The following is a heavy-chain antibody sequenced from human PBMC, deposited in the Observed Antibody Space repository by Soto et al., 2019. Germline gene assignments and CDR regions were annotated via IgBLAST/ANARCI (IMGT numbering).Heavy chain of an antibody. CDR1: GFTFSTYG. V-gene: IGHV3-30*18. Sequence: QVQLVESGGGVVQPGRSLRLSCAASGFTFSTYGMHWVRQAPGKGLEWVALISYDGINIYYADSVKGRFTISRDNSKNMLYMQMNSLRAEDTAMYFCAKDPNSCRGGRCYSWGAFDMWGQGTMVTVAS. CDR2: ISYDGINI. D-gene: IGHD2-15*01. CDR3: AKDPNSCRGGRCYSWGAFDM. J-gene: IGHJ3*02.